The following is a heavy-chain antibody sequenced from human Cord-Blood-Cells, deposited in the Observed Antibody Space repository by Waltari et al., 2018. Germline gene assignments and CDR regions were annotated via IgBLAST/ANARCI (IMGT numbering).Heavy chain of an antibody. CDR2: IYYSGST. CDR3: ASYDSSGLYFDY. V-gene: IGHV4-39*07. CDR1: GGSISSSSYY. Sequence: QLQLQASGPGLVKPSETLSLTCTVSGGSISSSSYYWGWIRQPPGKGLEWIGSIYYSGSTYYNPSLKSRVTISVDTSKNQFSLKLSSVTAADTAVYYCASYDSSGLYFDYWGQGTLVTVSS. D-gene: IGHD3-22*01. J-gene: IGHJ4*02.